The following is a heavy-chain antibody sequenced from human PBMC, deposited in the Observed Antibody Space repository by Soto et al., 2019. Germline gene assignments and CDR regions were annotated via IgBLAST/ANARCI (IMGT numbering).Heavy chain of an antibody. CDR2: INPSGGST. J-gene: IGHJ4*02. CDR3: AAHFRPVAAPPDPFDY. Sequence: GASVKVSCKASGYTFASYYMHWVRQAPGQGPEWMGIINPSGGSTSYAQKFQGRVTMTRDTSTSTVYMELSSLRSEDTAVYYCAAHFRPVAAPPDPFDYWGQGTLVTVSS. CDR1: GYTFASYY. V-gene: IGHV1-46*01. D-gene: IGHD6-19*01.